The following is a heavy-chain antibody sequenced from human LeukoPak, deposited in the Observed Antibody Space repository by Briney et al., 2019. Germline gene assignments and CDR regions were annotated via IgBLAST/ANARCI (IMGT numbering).Heavy chain of an antibody. J-gene: IGHJ4*02. V-gene: IGHV4-30-4*01. D-gene: IGHD2-15*01. CDR1: DGSVSSGDYY. CDR3: ARVSCSGGSCYLFDY. Sequence: SETLSLTCTASDGSVSSGDYYWSWIRQPPGKGLGWIGYIYHNGGAHYNPSLKSRLNISVDTSKNQFSLKLSSVTAADTAVYYCARVSCSGGSCYLFDYWGQGTLVTVSS. CDR2: IYHNGGA.